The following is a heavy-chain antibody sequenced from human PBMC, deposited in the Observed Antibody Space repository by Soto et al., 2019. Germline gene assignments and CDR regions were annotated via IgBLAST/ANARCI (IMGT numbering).Heavy chain of an antibody. CDR2: ISYDGSNK. J-gene: IGHJ4*02. Sequence: PGGSLRLSCAASGFTFSSYAMYWVRQAPGKGLEWVAVISYDGSNKYYADSMKGRFTISRDNSKNTLYLQMSSLRSEDTAVYYCARDYGPCYWGQGTLVTVSS. CDR3: ARDYGPCY. CDR1: GFTFSSYA. D-gene: IGHD4-17*01. V-gene: IGHV3-30-3*01.